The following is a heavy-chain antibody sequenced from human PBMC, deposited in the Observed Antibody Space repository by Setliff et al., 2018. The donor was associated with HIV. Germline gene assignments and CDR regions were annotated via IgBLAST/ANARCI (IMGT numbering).Heavy chain of an antibody. CDR3: ARDLREVGGGSYADY. D-gene: IGHD1-26*01. CDR1: GGSITSGGYY. V-gene: IGHV4-39*07. J-gene: IGHJ4*02. Sequence: TSETLSLTCSVSGGSITSGGYYWSWIRQHPGKGLEWIGSIYYSGSTYYNPSLKSRVAISVDTSKNQFSLKLSSVTAADTAVYYCARDLREVGGGSYADYWGQGTLVTVSS. CDR2: IYYSGST.